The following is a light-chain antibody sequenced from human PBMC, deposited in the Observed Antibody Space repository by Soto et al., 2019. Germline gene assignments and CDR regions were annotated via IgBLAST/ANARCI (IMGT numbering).Light chain of an antibody. V-gene: IGLV2-14*01. Sequence: QSALTQPASVSGSPGQSITISCTGTSSDVGGYNYVSWYQQHPGKAPKLIIYEVSNRPSGVSNRFSGSKSGNTASLTISGLQAEDEADYYCSSSASSSTRVFGGGTQLTVL. CDR1: SSDVGGYNY. CDR3: SSSASSSTRV. CDR2: EVS. J-gene: IGLJ3*02.